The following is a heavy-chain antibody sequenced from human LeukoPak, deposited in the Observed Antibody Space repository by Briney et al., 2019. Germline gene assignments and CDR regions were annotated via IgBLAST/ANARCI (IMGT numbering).Heavy chain of an antibody. CDR1: GYTFTSYY. CDR2: INPSGGST. D-gene: IGHD2-2*01. Sequence: ASVKASRKASGYTFTSYYMHWVRQAPGQGLEWMGIINPSGGSTSYAQKFQGRVTMTRDTSTSTVYMELSSLRSEDTAVYYCAREIRDCSSTSCYNYYGMDVWGQGTTVTVSS. CDR3: AREIRDCSSTSCYNYYGMDV. J-gene: IGHJ6*02. V-gene: IGHV1-46*01.